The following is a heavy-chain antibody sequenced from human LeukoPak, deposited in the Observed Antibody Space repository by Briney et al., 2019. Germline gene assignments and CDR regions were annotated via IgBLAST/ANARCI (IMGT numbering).Heavy chain of an antibody. CDR1: GCTFTSYG. D-gene: IGHD3-10*01. J-gene: IGHJ4*02. CDR3: ARDSLWFGELHHDY. CDR2: ISAYNGST. Sequence: ASVKVSCKASGCTFTSYGISWVRQAPGQGLEWMGWISAYNGSTNYAQKLQGRVTMTTDTSTSTAYMELRSLRSDDTAVYYCARDSLWFGELHHDYWGQGTLVTVSS. V-gene: IGHV1-18*04.